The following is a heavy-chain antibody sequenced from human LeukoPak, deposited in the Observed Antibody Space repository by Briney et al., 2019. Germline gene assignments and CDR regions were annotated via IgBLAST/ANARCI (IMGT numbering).Heavy chain of an antibody. J-gene: IGHJ4*02. Sequence: SETLSLTCAVSDYSISSDYYWGWIRPPPGKALEWIGNIHHSGSGYYNPSLQSRVTILVDTSKSQFSLKLTSVTAADTAVYYCARLPITSGYYYEYYFDYWGQGTLVTVSS. CDR3: ARLPITSGYYYEYYFDY. D-gene: IGHD3-22*01. V-gene: IGHV4-38-2*01. CDR1: DYSISSDYY. CDR2: IHHSGSG.